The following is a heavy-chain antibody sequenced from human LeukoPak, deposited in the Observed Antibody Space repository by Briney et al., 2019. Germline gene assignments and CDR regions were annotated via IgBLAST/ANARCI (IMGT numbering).Heavy chain of an antibody. Sequence: WETLSLTCTVSGGSISSSSYYWGWIRQPPGKGLEWIGSIYYSGSTYYNPSLKSRVTISVDTSKNQFSLKLSSVTAADTAVYYCARAGVRGVDYWGQGTLVTVSS. CDR3: ARAGVRGVDY. V-gene: IGHV4-39*07. D-gene: IGHD3-10*01. CDR2: IYYSGST. CDR1: GGSISSSSYY. J-gene: IGHJ4*02.